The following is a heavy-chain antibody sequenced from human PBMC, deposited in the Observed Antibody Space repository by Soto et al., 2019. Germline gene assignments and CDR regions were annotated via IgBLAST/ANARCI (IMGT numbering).Heavy chain of an antibody. Sequence: EVHLLESGGTLVQPGGSLRLSCAASGFDFSTYAMTWVRQAPGKGLEWVSAIINSGATIYYADSVKGRFTISRDNSRNTLYLQMNSLRADDTAMYYCAKDWPGTSSVTSDFWCQGTLVTVSS. V-gene: IGHV3-23*01. CDR2: IINSGATI. CDR1: GFDFSTYA. CDR3: AKDWPGTSSVTSDF. J-gene: IGHJ4*02. D-gene: IGHD4-17*01.